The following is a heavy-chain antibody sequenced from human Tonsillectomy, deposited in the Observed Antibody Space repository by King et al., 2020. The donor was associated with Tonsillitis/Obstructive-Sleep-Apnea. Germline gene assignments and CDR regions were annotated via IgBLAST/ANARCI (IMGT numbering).Heavy chain of an antibody. D-gene: IGHD5-12*01. CDR2: NSVSNKNT. CDR1: GYTFTSHG. J-gene: IGHJ4*02. V-gene: IGHV1-18*01. CDR3: ARDDFSGYDYQLYY. Sequence: VQLVQSGVEVKKPGASVKISCETSGYTFTSHGISWVRQAPGQGLEWMGWNSVSNKNTKYAQKFHGRVTMTTDTSTNTAYMDLRSLRSDDTAFYYFARDDFSGYDYQLYYWGQGTLVIVSS.